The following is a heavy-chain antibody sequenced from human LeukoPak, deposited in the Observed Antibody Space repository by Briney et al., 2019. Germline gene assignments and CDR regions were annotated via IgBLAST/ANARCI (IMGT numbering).Heavy chain of an antibody. CDR1: GGSFSGYY. J-gene: IGHJ1*01. V-gene: IGHV4-34*01. Sequence: SETLSLTCAVYGGSFSGYYWSWIRQPPGKGLEWIGEINHSGSTNYNPSLKSRVTISVDTSKNQFSLKLSSVTAADTAVYYCARRIVTVKYFQHWGQGTLVTVSS. D-gene: IGHD3-22*01. CDR2: INHSGST. CDR3: ARRIVTVKYFQH.